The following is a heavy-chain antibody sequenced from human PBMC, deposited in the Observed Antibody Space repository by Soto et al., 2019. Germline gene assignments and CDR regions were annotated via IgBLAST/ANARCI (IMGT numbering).Heavy chain of an antibody. Sequence: QVQLQESGPGLVKPSETLSLTCTVSGGSISSYYWSWIRQPAGKGLEWIGRIYTSGSTNYNPSLRSRVTMSVDTSKSQFSLKLGSVTAADTAVYYCARGFFVSGYYYYDYWGQGTLVTVSS. J-gene: IGHJ4*02. V-gene: IGHV4-4*07. CDR3: ARGFFVSGYYYYDY. CDR2: IYTSGST. CDR1: GGSISSYY. D-gene: IGHD3-3*01.